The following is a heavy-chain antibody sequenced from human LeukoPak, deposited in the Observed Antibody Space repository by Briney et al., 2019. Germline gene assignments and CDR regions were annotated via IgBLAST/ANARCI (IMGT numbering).Heavy chain of an antibody. J-gene: IGHJ4*02. CDR2: IYHSGST. D-gene: IGHD3-16*01. Sequence: SETLSLTCTVSGYSISSGYSWSWIRQPPGKGLEWIGYIYHSGSTYYNPSLKSRVTISVDRSKNQFALKLSSVTAADTAVYYCARAEGYGDSWYFDYWGQGTLVTVSS. CDR1: GYSISSGYS. V-gene: IGHV4-30-2*01. CDR3: ARAEGYGDSWYFDY.